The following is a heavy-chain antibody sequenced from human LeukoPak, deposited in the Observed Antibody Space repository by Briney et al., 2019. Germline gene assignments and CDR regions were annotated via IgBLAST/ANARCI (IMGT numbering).Heavy chain of an antibody. CDR3: ATDQLFYGDSRGY. Sequence: SETLSLTCTVSGGSISSSSYYWGWIRQPLGKGLEWIGSIYYSGSTYYNPSLKSRVTISVDTSKNQLSLKLSSVTAADTAVYYCATDQLFYGDSRGYWGQGTLVTVSS. CDR1: GGSISSSSYY. J-gene: IGHJ4*02. V-gene: IGHV4-39*01. D-gene: IGHD4-17*01. CDR2: IYYSGST.